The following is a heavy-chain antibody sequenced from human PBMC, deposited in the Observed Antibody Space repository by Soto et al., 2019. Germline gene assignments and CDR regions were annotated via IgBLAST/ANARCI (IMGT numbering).Heavy chain of an antibody. V-gene: IGHV1-69*12. Sequence: QVQLVQSGAEVKKPGSSVKVSCKASGGTFSSYAISWVRQAPGQGLEWMGGIIPIFGTANYAQKFQGRVTITADESXXTAYMELSSLRSEDTAVYYCARDRAGATQAATFDYWGQGTLVTVSS. D-gene: IGHD1-26*01. CDR2: IIPIFGTA. CDR3: ARDRAGATQAATFDY. J-gene: IGHJ4*02. CDR1: GGTFSSYA.